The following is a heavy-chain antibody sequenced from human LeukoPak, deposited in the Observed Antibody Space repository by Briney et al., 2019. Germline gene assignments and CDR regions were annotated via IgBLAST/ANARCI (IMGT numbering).Heavy chain of an antibody. CDR1: GGTFSSYA. Sequence: ASVKVSCKASGGTFSSYAISWVRQAPGQGLEWMGGIIPIFGTANYAQKFQGRVTITTDESTSTAYMELRSLRSDDTAVYYCARSNIAAAGKGWFDPWGQGTLVTVSS. CDR3: ARSNIAAAGKGWFDP. CDR2: IIPIFGTA. D-gene: IGHD6-13*01. J-gene: IGHJ5*02. V-gene: IGHV1-69*05.